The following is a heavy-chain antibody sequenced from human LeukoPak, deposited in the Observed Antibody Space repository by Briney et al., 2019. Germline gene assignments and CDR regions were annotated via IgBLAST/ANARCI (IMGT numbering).Heavy chain of an antibody. CDR1: GFTFSSYA. J-gene: IGHJ4*02. D-gene: IGHD4-11*01. CDR2: ISGSGGST. V-gene: IGHV3-23*01. CDR3: AKESVNYGLLYYFDY. Sequence: PGGSLRLSCPASGFTFSSYAMSWVRQAPGKGLEWVSAISGSGGSTYYADSVKGRFTISRDNSKNTLYLQMNSLRAEDTAVYYCAKESVNYGLLYYFDYWGQGTLVTVSS.